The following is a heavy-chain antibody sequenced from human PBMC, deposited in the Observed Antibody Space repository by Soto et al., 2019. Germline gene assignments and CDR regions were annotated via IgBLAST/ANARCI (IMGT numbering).Heavy chain of an antibody. CDR1: GGSFSGYY. CDR3: ARSARVCFDY. CDR2: INHSGST. Sequence: QVQLQQWGAGLLKPSETLSLTCAVYGGSFSGYYWSWIRQPPGKGLEWIGEINHSGSTNYNPSLKSRVTIAVDTSRDQFSLKLSSVAAADTAVYYCARSARVCFDYWGQGTLVTVSS. J-gene: IGHJ4*02. V-gene: IGHV4-34*01.